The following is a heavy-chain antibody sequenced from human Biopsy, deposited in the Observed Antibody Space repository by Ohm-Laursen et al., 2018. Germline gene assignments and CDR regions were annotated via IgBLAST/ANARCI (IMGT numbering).Heavy chain of an antibody. V-gene: IGHV1-69*06. J-gene: IGHJ1*01. Sequence: SSVKVSCKAPEGTFSNYGVNWVRQAPGQGLEWLGGNIPILGTGNYAQKFQDRVTVAADTSTSTATMELRGLRSDDTAVYYCATKLTGYFHHWGQGTLVIVSS. D-gene: IGHD3-9*01. CDR2: NIPILGTG. CDR3: ATKLTGYFHH. CDR1: EGTFSNYG.